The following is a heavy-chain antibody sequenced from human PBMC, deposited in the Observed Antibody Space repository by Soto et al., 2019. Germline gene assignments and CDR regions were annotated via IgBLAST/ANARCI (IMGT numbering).Heavy chain of an antibody. CDR3: ARGGRYGSGSDFDY. J-gene: IGHJ4*02. V-gene: IGHV3-13*01. CDR2: IGTAGDT. CDR1: GFTFSSYD. D-gene: IGHD3-10*01. Sequence: EVQLVESGGGLVQPGGSLRLSCAASGFTFSSYDMHWVRQATGKGLEWVSAIGTAGDTYYPGSVKGRFTISRENAKNSLHLQMNSLTARDTAVYYCARGGRYGSGSDFDYWGQGTLVTVSS.